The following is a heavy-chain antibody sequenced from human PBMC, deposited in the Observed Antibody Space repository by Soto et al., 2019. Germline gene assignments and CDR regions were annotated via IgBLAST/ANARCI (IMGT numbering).Heavy chain of an antibody. Sequence: LRLSCAASGLNFINYEMNWVRQAPGKGLEWVSYISGSGSTIYYADSVKGRFTISRDNAKKSLYLQMNSLRAEDTAVYYCARVSTWWFDPWGQGTLVTVSS. CDR2: ISGSGSTI. CDR3: ARVSTWWFDP. J-gene: IGHJ5*02. V-gene: IGHV3-48*03. CDR1: GLNFINYE.